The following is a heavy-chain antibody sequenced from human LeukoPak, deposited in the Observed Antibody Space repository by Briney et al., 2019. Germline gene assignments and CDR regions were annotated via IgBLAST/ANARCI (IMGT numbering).Heavy chain of an antibody. V-gene: IGHV3-30*02. Sequence: QPGGSLRLSCAASRFSFSSYGMHWVRQAPGKGLEWVAYLQYDRTNVQYADSVRGRFTISRDNSKNILYLQMNSLRAEDTAVYYCAREATQDWYFDLWGRGTLVTVSS. J-gene: IGHJ2*01. CDR1: RFSFSSYG. CDR2: LQYDRTNV. CDR3: AREATQDWYFDL.